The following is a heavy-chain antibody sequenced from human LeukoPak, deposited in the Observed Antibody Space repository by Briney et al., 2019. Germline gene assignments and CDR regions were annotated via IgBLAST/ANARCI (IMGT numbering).Heavy chain of an antibody. CDR2: IIDSGNSL. D-gene: IGHD1-26*01. J-gene: IGHJ4*02. Sequence: GGSLRLSCAASGFTFSSCAMSWVRQAPGKGLEWVSTIIDSGNSLYYADSVEGRFTISRDNSKNTLYLQMNSLRAGDTAVYYCAKDPIFSGSYGVFDSWGQGTLVTVSS. CDR1: GFTFSSCA. V-gene: IGHV3-23*01. CDR3: AKDPIFSGSYGVFDS.